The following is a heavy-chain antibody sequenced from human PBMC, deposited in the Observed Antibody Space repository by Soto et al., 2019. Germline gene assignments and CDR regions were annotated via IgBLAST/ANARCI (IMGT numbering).Heavy chain of an antibody. CDR1: GDSISSGTHY. V-gene: IGHV4-31*03. D-gene: IGHD4-17*01. CDR3: VGRLTSIYGYFDS. CDR2: ISSSGNS. J-gene: IGHJ4*02. Sequence: SETLSLTCTVSGDSISSGTHYWNWIRQHPGKGLEWIGYISSSGNSYYSPSLKSRVFMSVGTSKNLFSLKLSSVTAADTAIHYCVGRLTSIYGYFDSWGQGTQVTVSS.